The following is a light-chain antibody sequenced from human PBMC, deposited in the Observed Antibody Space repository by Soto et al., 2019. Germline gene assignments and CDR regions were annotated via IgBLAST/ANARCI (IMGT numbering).Light chain of an antibody. J-gene: IGKJ1*01. CDR2: GAS. V-gene: IGKV3-20*01. Sequence: IVLTQSPGTLSLSPGEGATLSCRASQSVRSSYLAWYQQKPGQPPRLLIYGASSRATDIPDRFSGRGSGTDFSLTISRLETEDFAVYYCHQYGSSPWTFGQGTKVDLK. CDR3: HQYGSSPWT. CDR1: QSVRSSY.